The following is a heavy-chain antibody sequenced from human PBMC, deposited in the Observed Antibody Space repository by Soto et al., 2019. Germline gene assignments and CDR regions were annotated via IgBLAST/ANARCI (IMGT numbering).Heavy chain of an antibody. CDR2: ISVGSGNT. CDR3: AAGDPSRYWGG. Sequence: QMQLVQSGPEVKKPGTSVKVSCKASGFRFTSFGVQWVRQARGQGLEWIGWISVGSGNTNYAQKFQERVTISRDMSTSTAYLELTGLTSEDTALYYCAAGDPSRYWGGWGQGTLVTVSS. D-gene: IGHD3-22*01. V-gene: IGHV1-58*01. J-gene: IGHJ4*02. CDR1: GFRFTSFG.